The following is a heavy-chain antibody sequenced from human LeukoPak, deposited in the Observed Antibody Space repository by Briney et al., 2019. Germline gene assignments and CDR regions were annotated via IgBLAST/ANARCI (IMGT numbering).Heavy chain of an antibody. CDR1: GGSITSYY. CDR3: ARDGRSFDY. D-gene: IGHD2-15*01. Sequence: PSETLSLTCTVSGGSITSYYWSWIREPPGKGLEWIGEINHSGSTNYNPSLKSRVTISVDTSKNQFSLKLSSVTAADTAVYYCARDGRSFDYWGQGTLVTVSS. CDR2: INHSGST. J-gene: IGHJ4*02. V-gene: IGHV4-34*01.